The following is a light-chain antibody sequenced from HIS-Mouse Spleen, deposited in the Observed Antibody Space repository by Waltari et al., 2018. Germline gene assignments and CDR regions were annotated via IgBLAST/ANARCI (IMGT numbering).Light chain of an antibody. CDR2: KVS. CDR1: QSLVHSDGNTY. Sequence: DVVMTQSPLSLPVTLGQPASIPSRSSQSLVHSDGNTYLNWFQQRPGQSPRRLIYKVSNRDSGVPDRFSGSGSGTDFTLKISRVEAEDVGVYYCMQGTHWLLTFGGGTKVEIK. J-gene: IGKJ4*01. V-gene: IGKV2-30*02. CDR3: MQGTHWLLT.